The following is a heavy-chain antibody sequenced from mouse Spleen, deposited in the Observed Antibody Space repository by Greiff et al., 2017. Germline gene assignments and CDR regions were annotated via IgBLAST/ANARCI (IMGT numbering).Heavy chain of an antibody. Sequence: QVLLQQSGAELMQPGASVKLSCTAPGYTFTGYWIEWVKQRPGHGLEWIGEILPGSGSTNYNEKFKGKATFTADTSSNTAYMQLRSLTTEDSAIYYCARNDGNDAMDYWGQGTSVTVSS. V-gene: IGHV1-9*01. CDR3: ARNDGNDAMDY. J-gene: IGHJ4*01. D-gene: IGHD2-1*01. CDR1: GYTFTGYW. CDR2: ILPGSGST.